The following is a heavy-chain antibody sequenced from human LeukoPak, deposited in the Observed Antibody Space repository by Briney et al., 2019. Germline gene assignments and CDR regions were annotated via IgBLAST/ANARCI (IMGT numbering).Heavy chain of an antibody. J-gene: IGHJ4*02. CDR1: GFTFSSYA. V-gene: IGHV3-23*01. CDR3: AKDRLEWLLSSDY. Sequence: GGSLRLSCAASGFTFSSYAMSWVRQAPGKGLEWVSAISGSGGSTYYTDSVKGRFTISRDNSKNTLYLQMNSLRAEDTAVYYCAKDRLEWLLSSDYWGQGTLVTVSS. CDR2: ISGSGGST. D-gene: IGHD3-3*01.